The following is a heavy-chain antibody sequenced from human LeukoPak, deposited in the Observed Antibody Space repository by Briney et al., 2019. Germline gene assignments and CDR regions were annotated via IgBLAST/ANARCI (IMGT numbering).Heavy chain of an antibody. CDR1: GFTFSSYA. Sequence: PGGSLRLSCAASGFTFSSYAMSWVRQAPGKGLEWVSAISGSGGSTYYADSVKGRFTISRDNSKNTLYLQMNSLRAEDTAVYYCAKAFQAYCSSTSCPGYWGQGTLVTVSS. V-gene: IGHV3-23*01. D-gene: IGHD2-2*01. J-gene: IGHJ4*02. CDR3: AKAFQAYCSSTSCPGY. CDR2: ISGSGGST.